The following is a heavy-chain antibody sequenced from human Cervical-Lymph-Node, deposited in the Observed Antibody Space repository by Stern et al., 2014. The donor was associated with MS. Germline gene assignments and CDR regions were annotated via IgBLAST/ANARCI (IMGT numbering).Heavy chain of an antibody. J-gene: IGHJ4*02. V-gene: IGHV4-31*03. Sequence: QVQLQESGPGLVKPSQTLSLTCTVSGGSLSSGGYYWIWIRQHPGKGLEWIGYIYYSGSTYYNPSLKSRVTISVDTSKNQFSLKLSSVTAADTAVYYCARSLVVVAATYFDYWGQGTLVTVSS. CDR1: GGSLSSGGYY. CDR2: IYYSGST. D-gene: IGHD2-15*01. CDR3: ARSLVVVAATYFDY.